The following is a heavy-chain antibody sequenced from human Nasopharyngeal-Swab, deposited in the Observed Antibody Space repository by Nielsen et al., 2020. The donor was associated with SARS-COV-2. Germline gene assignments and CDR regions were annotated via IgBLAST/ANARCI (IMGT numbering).Heavy chain of an antibody. V-gene: IGHV4-30-4*01. CDR3: ARDSGVAGTKYYYYGMDV. CDR2: IYYSGST. J-gene: IGHJ6*02. D-gene: IGHD6-19*01. Sequence: WIRQPPGKGLEWTGYIYYSGSTYYSPSLKSRVTISVDTSKNQFSLKLSSVTAADTAVYYCARDSGVAGTKYYYYGMDVWGQGTTVTVSS.